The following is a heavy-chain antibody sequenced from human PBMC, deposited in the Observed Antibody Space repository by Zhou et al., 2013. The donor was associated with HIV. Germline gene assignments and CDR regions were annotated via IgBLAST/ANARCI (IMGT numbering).Heavy chain of an antibody. D-gene: IGHD6-19*01. CDR3: ARVTPRSSGWDFQY. V-gene: IGHV1-18*01. CDR1: GYTFTNYG. Sequence: QVQLVQSGAEVKKPGASVKVSCKASGYTFTNYGISWVRQAPGQGLEWMGWISTYNGNTNYAQKLQGRVTMTTDTSTTTAYMDLRSLRSDDTAVYYCARVTPRSSGWDFQYWGQGTLVTVSS. CDR2: ISTYNGNT. J-gene: IGHJ1*01.